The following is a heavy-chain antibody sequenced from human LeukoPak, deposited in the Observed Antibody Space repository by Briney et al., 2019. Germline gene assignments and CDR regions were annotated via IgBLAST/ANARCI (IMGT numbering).Heavy chain of an antibody. D-gene: IGHD3-10*01. Sequence: SETLSLTCTVSGGSVSSYYWSWIRRPPGRGLEWIAYLSHSGSSDSNPSLTSRVTTLVDTSKNQFSLKLSSVTAADTAVYYCARRGPSGSVNFDLWGRGTLVTVSS. CDR1: GGSVSSYY. V-gene: IGHV4-59*02. CDR2: LSHSGSS. CDR3: ARRGPSGSVNFDL. J-gene: IGHJ2*01.